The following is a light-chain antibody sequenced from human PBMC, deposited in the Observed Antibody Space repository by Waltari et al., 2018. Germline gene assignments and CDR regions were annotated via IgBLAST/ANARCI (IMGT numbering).Light chain of an antibody. Sequence: IVLTQFPGTLYLSTGDRATLSCRASQTITSFTWYQQTPGQAPRLLIYATSTRATGIPPRFTGGGSGTDFTLTINGLEPDDSAVYYCQQRSGWPLTFGGGTKVEIK. CDR3: QQRSGWPLT. CDR1: QTITS. J-gene: IGKJ4*01. V-gene: IGKV3-11*01. CDR2: ATS.